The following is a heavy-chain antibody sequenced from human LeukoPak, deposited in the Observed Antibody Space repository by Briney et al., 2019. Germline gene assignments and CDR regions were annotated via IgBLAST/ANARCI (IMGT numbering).Heavy chain of an antibody. V-gene: IGHV3-53*01. J-gene: IGHJ4*02. CDR2: IYGAGAT. CDR3: ARLLPASRHYFDY. CDR1: GLTVSSEY. D-gene: IGHD6-6*01. Sequence: PGGPLRLSCAAYGLTVSSEYLAWVRQAPGKGLEWLSVIYGAGATYYADSVERRFTISRDTYNNALYLQMNSLRVEDTAVYHCARLLPASRHYFDYWGRGTPVTVSS.